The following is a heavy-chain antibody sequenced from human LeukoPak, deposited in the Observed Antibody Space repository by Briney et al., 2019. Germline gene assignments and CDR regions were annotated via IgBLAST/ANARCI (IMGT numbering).Heavy chain of an antibody. CDR1: GFTVTSDY. Sequence: GGSLRLSCAASGFTVTSDYMSWVRQAPGKGLEWVSTIYRGASTYYADSVKGRFTISRDNSKNTLYLQLNSLRAEDTAVYYCARDPGLPNGMAVWGQGTTVTVSS. J-gene: IGHJ6*02. CDR3: ARDPGLPNGMAV. CDR2: IYRGAST. V-gene: IGHV3-66*01.